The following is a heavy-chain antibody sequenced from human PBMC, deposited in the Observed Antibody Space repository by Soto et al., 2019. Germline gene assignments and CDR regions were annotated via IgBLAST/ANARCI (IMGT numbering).Heavy chain of an antibody. Sequence: GGSLRLSCAASGFTFSSYGMHWVRQAPGKGLEWVAVISYDGSNKYYADSVKGRFTISRDNSKSTLYLQMNSLRAEDTAVYYCAKDQSYDFWSGYGMDVWGQGTTVTVSS. D-gene: IGHD3-3*01. CDR1: GFTFSSYG. V-gene: IGHV3-30*18. CDR2: ISYDGSNK. CDR3: AKDQSYDFWSGYGMDV. J-gene: IGHJ6*02.